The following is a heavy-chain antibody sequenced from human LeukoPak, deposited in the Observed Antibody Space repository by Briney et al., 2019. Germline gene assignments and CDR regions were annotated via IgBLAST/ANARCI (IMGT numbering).Heavy chain of an antibody. J-gene: IGHJ2*01. V-gene: IGHV3-7*01. Sequence: GGSLRLSCAASGFTFSSYWMSWVRQAPGKGLEWVANIKQDGSEKYYVDSVKGRFTISRDNAKNSLYLQMNSLRAEDTAVYCCARGGSYCSSTRCYDTLGYFDLWGRGTLVTVSS. CDR1: GFTFSSYW. CDR2: IKQDGSEK. D-gene: IGHD2-2*01. CDR3: ARGGSYCSSTRCYDTLGYFDL.